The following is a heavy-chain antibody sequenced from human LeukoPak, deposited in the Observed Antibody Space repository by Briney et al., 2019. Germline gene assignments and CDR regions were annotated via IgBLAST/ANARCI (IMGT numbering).Heavy chain of an antibody. CDR1: GFTFSTSA. CDR2: ISASGYST. D-gene: IGHD5-12*01. J-gene: IGHJ4*02. Sequence: GGSLRLSCAASGFTFSTSAMTWVRQAPGKGLEWVSGISASGYSTYYADSVKGRFTISRDNSKNTLYLQMNSLRAEDTAVYYCAKEAGYSGYDYPDYWGQGTLVTVSS. CDR3: AKEAGYSGYDYPDY. V-gene: IGHV3-23*01.